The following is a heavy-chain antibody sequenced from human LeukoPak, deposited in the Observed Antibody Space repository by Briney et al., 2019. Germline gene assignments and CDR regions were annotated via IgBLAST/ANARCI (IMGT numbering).Heavy chain of an antibody. CDR1: GYTFTTYG. D-gene: IGHD1-26*01. V-gene: IGHV1-18*01. J-gene: IGHJ4*02. CDR2: ISTYNGDT. Sequence: ASVKVSCKASGYTFTTYGISWVRQAPGQGLEWMGWISTYNGDTNYAQKLQGRVTMTADTSTSTTYMELRSLRSDDTAVYYCASHSGYWGQGTLVTVSS. CDR3: ASHSGY.